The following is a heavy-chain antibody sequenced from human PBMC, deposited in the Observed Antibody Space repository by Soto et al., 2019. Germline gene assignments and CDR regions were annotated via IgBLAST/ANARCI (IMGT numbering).Heavy chain of an antibody. CDR2: IIPIFGTA. CDR1: GGTFSSYA. Sequence: ASVKVSCKASGGTFSSYAISWVRQAPGQGLEWMGGIIPIFGTANYAQKFQGRVTITADESTSTAYMELSSLRSEDTAVYYCARAPGPGQQLSLSYGGQGTLVTVSS. CDR3: ARAPGPGQQLSLSY. D-gene: IGHD6-13*01. J-gene: IGHJ4*02. V-gene: IGHV1-69*13.